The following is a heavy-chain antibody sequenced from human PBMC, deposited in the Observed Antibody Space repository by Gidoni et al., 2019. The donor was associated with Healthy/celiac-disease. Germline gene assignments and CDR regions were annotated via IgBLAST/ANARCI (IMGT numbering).Heavy chain of an antibody. Sequence: QVQLQESGPGLVKPSGTLSLTCAVSGGSISSSNWWSWVRQPPGKGLEWIGEIYHSGSTNYNPSLKSRVTISVDKSKNQFSLKLSSVTAADTAVYYCARDSRYSSSWPYYYGMDVWGQGTTVTVSS. CDR1: GGSISSSNW. J-gene: IGHJ6*02. V-gene: IGHV4-4*02. CDR3: ARDSRYSSSWPYYYGMDV. CDR2: IYHSGST. D-gene: IGHD6-13*01.